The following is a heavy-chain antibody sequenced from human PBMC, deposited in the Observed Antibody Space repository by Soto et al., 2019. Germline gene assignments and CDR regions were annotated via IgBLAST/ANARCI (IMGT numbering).Heavy chain of an antibody. J-gene: IGHJ4*02. Sequence: SETLSLTSAVSGGSFSGYYWSWIRQPPGKGLEWIGEINHSGSTNYNPSLKSRVTISVDTSKNQFSLKLSSVTAADTAVYYCASLPPSYSTLNDSWGQGTLVTVSS. CDR1: GGSFSGYY. CDR3: ASLPPSYSTLNDS. V-gene: IGHV4-34*01. CDR2: INHSGST. D-gene: IGHD6-13*01.